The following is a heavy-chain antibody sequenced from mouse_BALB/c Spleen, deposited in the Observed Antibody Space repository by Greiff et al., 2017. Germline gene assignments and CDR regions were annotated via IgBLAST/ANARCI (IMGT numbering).Heavy chain of an antibody. CDR2: IDPENGNT. CDR1: GFNIKDYY. CDR3: ARRFDYGSSYAMDY. J-gene: IGHJ4*01. Sequence: EVQRVESGAELVRPGALVKLSCKASGFNIKDYYMHWVKQRPEQGLEWIGWIDPENGNTIYDPKFQGKASITADTSSNTAYLQLSSLTSEDTAVYYCARRFDYGSSYAMDYWGQGTSVTVSS. D-gene: IGHD1-1*01. V-gene: IGHV14-1*02.